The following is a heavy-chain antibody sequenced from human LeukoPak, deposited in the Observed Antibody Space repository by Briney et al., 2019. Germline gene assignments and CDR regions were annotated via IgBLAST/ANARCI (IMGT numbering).Heavy chain of an antibody. Sequence: GASVKVSCKASGYTFTGYYMHWVRQAPGQGLEWMGWINPDSGGTNYAQKFQGRVTMTRDTSISTAYMELSRLRSDDTAVYYCARVGDIVVVVAATPRHFQHWGQGTLVTVFS. CDR1: GYTFTGYY. CDR2: INPDSGGT. V-gene: IGHV1-2*02. J-gene: IGHJ1*01. D-gene: IGHD2-15*01. CDR3: ARVGDIVVVVAATPRHFQH.